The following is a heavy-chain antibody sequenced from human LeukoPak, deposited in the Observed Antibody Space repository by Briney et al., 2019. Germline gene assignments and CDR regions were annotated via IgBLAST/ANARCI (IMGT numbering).Heavy chain of an antibody. CDR1: GFTFSSYA. CDR2: ISGSGGST. V-gene: IGHV3-23*01. Sequence: GGSLRLSCAASGFTFSSYAMSWVRQAPGKGLEWVSAISGSGGSTYYADSVKGRFTISRDNSKNTLYLQMNSLRAEDMALYYCAKDLARGGSAFDIWGQGTMVTVSS. CDR3: AKDLARGGSAFDI. J-gene: IGHJ3*02.